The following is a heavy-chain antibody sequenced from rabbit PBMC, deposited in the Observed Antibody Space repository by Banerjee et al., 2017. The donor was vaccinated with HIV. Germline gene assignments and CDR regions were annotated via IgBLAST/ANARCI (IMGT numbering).Heavy chain of an antibody. CDR1: GFDLSNYYY. CDR2: IYAGSSGTT. Sequence: QEQLEESGGGLVKPEGSLTLTCKASGFDLSNYYYMCWVRQAPGKGLEWIACIYAGSSGTTYYANWAKGRFTISKTSSTTVTLQMTSLTAADTATYFCARDVVAGDGYALWGPGTLVTVS. D-gene: IGHD6-1*01. CDR3: ARDVVAGDGYAL. V-gene: IGHV1S45*01. J-gene: IGHJ4*01.